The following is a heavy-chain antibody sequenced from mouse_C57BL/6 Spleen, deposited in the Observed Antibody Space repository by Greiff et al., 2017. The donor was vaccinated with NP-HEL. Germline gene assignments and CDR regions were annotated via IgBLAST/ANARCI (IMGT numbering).Heavy chain of an antibody. CDR1: GFTFSNYW. CDR3: TAIYYGNPGYYAMDY. J-gene: IGHJ4*01. CDR2: IRLKSDNYAT. V-gene: IGHV6-3*01. Sequence: EVKLMESGGGLVQPGGSMKLSCVASGFTFSNYWMNWVRQSPEKGLEWVAQIRLKSDNYATHYAESVKGRFTISRDDSKSSVYLQMNNLRAEDTGIYYCTAIYYGNPGYYAMDYWGQGTSVTVSS. D-gene: IGHD2-1*01.